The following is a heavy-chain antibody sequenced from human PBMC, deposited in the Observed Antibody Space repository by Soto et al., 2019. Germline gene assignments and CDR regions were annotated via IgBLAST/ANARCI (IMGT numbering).Heavy chain of an antibody. D-gene: IGHD5-12*01. CDR2: ISYDGSNK. CDR3: ASIVAPDAFDI. J-gene: IGHJ3*02. V-gene: IGHV3-30-3*01. CDR1: GFTFSSYA. Sequence: QVQLVESGGGVVQPGRSLRLSCAASGFTFSSYAMHWVRQAPGKGLEWVAVISYDGSNKYYADSVKGRFTISRDNSKNTLYLQMNSLRAEDTAVYYCASIVAPDAFDICGQGTMFTVSS.